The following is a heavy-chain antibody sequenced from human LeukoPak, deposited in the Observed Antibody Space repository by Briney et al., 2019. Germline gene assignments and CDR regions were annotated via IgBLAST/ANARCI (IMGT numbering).Heavy chain of an antibody. V-gene: IGHV3-30*01. CDR2: ISYDGSNK. CDR1: GFTFSSYA. Sequence: PGGSLRLSCAAYGFTFSSYAMPWGRQAPGKGLEWVAVISYDGSNKYYADSVKGRFTVSRDNPKHTLYLQMNSRRAEDAAVYYCARDRVWYCSGTSCYLPFIWGQGTMVIVSS. D-gene: IGHD2-2*01. J-gene: IGHJ3*02. CDR3: ARDRVWYCSGTSCYLPFI.